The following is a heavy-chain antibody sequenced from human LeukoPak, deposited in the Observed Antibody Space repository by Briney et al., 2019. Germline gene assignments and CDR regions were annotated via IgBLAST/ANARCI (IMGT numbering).Heavy chain of an antibody. CDR3: ARSGRLGDAFDI. CDR1: GGSISSYY. D-gene: IGHD3-10*01. J-gene: IGHJ3*02. V-gene: IGHV4-59*01. CDR2: IYYSGST. Sequence: SETLSLTCTVSGGSISSYYWSWIRQPPGKGLEWIGYIYYSGSTNYNPSLKSRVTISVDTSKNQFSLKLSSVTAADTAVYYCARSGRLGDAFDIWGQGTMVTVSS.